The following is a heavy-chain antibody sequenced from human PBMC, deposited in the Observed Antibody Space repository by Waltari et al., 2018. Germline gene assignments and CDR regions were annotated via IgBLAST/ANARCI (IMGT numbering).Heavy chain of an antibody. CDR3: ARHLILHYYYYYGMDV. V-gene: IGHV4-39*01. J-gene: IGHJ6*02. D-gene: IGHD2-21*02. Sequence: QLQLQESGPGLVKPSETLSLTCTVSGGSISSSSYYWGWIRQPPGKGLEWIGSIYYSGSTYYNPALKSRVPIAVDTSKNQFSLKLSSVTAADTAVYYCARHLILHYYYYYGMDVWGQGTTVTVSS. CDR1: GGSISSSSYY. CDR2: IYYSGST.